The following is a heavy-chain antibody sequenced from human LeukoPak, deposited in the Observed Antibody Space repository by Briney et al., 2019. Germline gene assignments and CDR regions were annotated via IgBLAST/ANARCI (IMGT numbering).Heavy chain of an antibody. Sequence: GASVKVSCKVSGYTLSELSMHWVRQAPGKGLQWMGGFDPEDGETIYAQEFQGRVTMTEDTSTDTAYMELSSLRSEDTAVFYCATVQDITEAGTLHFDYWGQGTLVTVSS. D-gene: IGHD6-19*01. CDR1: GYTLSELS. V-gene: IGHV1-24*01. CDR2: FDPEDGET. CDR3: ATVQDITEAGTLHFDY. J-gene: IGHJ4*02.